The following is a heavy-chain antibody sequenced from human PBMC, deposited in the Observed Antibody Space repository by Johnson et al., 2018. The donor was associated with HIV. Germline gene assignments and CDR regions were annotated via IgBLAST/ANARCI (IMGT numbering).Heavy chain of an antibody. V-gene: IGHV3-74*02. CDR1: RFTFSNYT. D-gene: IGHD5-12*01. CDR3: ASLGGYSGYGHDAFDT. Sequence: VQLVESGGGVVQPGRSLRLSCIVSRFTFSNYTIHWVRQAPGKGLEWVCGINWNGVSTSYADSVKGRFTISRDNAKNTLYLQMNSLRAEDTAVYYCASLGGYSGYGHDAFDTWGQGTMVTVSS. CDR2: INWNGVST. J-gene: IGHJ3*02.